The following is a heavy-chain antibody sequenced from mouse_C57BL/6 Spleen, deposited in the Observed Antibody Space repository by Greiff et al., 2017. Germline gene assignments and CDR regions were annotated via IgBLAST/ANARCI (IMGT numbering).Heavy chain of an antibody. CDR2: IDPENGDT. Sequence: VQLQQSGAELVRPGASVKLSCTASGFNIKDDYMHWVKQRPEQGLEWIGWIDPENGDTEYASKFQGKATKTADTASNTAYLQLSSLTSEDTAVYYCNTGGTTVVARGYFDYWGQGTTLTVSS. J-gene: IGHJ2*01. CDR1: GFNIKDDY. CDR3: NTGGTTVVARGYFDY. V-gene: IGHV14-4*01. D-gene: IGHD1-1*01.